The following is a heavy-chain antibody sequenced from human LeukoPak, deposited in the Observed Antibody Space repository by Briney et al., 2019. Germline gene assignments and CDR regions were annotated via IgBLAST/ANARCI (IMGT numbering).Heavy chain of an antibody. J-gene: IGHJ4*02. CDR3: AKHDRKDSGHYQADY. CDR2: IYYTGIT. Sequence: SETLSLTCTVSGGSISSYYWSWVRQPPGVALEWIGYIYYTGITHYNPSLESRVTISVDTSKNQFSLKLRSLTAADTAVYYCAKHDRKDSGHYQADYWGQGTLVTVSS. D-gene: IGHD3-3*01. V-gene: IGHV4-59*08. CDR1: GGSISSYY.